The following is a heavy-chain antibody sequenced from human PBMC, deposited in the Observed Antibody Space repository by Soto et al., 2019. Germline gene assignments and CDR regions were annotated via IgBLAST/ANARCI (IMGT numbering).Heavy chain of an antibody. Sequence: SETLSLTCAGSGGSFSGYYWSWIRQPPGKGLEWIGEINHSGGTNYNPSLKSRVTISVDTSKNQFSLTLNSVTAADTATYYCARGGISHWAYFYYMDVWDRGTTVTGSS. CDR3: ARGGISHWAYFYYMDV. V-gene: IGHV4-34*01. J-gene: IGHJ6*03. D-gene: IGHD2-21*01. CDR1: GGSFSGYY. CDR2: INHSGGT.